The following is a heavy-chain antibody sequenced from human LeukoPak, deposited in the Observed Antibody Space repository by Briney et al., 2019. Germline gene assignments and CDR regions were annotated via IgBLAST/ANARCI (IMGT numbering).Heavy chain of an antibody. CDR3: ARLQGRGDNYLDY. J-gene: IGHJ4*02. V-gene: IGHV4-39*01. D-gene: IGHD7-27*01. CDR2: IYYTGRT. Sequence: SETLSLTCTVSGGSISSSGHSWGWIRQPPGKGLEWTGTIYYTGRTYYNPSLESRVTISVDTSKNQFSLRLSSVTASDTAVYYCARLQGRGDNYLDYWGQGTLVTVSS. CDR1: GGSISSSGHS.